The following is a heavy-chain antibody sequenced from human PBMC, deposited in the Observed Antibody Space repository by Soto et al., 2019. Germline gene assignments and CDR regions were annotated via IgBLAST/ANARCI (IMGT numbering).Heavy chain of an antibody. CDR3: AKVGQSDRYSGYEARWFDP. V-gene: IGHV3-30*18. J-gene: IGHJ5*02. CDR1: GFTFSSYG. CDR2: ISYDGSNK. D-gene: IGHD5-12*01. Sequence: GGSLRLSCAASGFTFSSYGMHWVRQAPGKGLEWVAVISYDGSNKYYADSVKGRFTISRDNSKNTLYLQMNSLRAEDTAVYYCAKVGQSDRYSGYEARWFDPWGQGTLVTVSS.